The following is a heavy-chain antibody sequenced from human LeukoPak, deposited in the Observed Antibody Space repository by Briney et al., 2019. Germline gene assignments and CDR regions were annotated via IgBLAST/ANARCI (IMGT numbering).Heavy chain of an antibody. J-gene: IGHJ3*02. CDR2: ISAYNGNT. D-gene: IGHD7-27*01. V-gene: IGHV1-18*01. Sequence: ASVKVSCKASGYTFTSYGISWVRQAPGQGLEWMGWISAYNGNTNYAQKLQGRVTMTTDTSTSTAYMELSSLRSDDTAVYYCARDRSNWGAFDIWGQGTMVTVSS. CDR1: GYTFTSYG. CDR3: ARDRSNWGAFDI.